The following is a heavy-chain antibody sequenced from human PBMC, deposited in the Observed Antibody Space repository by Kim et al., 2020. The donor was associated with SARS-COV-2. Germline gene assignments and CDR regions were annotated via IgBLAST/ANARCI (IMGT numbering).Heavy chain of an antibody. CDR1: GITLSSFG. D-gene: IGHD3-3*01. CDR3: AKDLAGSYSAYDFWSGYLHTRGYYYYYGMAV. CDR2: ISYDGRNK. V-gene: IGHV3-30*18. J-gene: IGHJ6*02. Sequence: GGSLRLSCAASGITLSSFGIHWVRPAPGKGLEWGEVISYDGRNKDYADSVKGRFTISTDNSENTLYLQMNSLRAEDTAVYYCAKDLAGSYSAYDFWSGYLHTRGYYYYYGMAVWGQGTTVTVSS.